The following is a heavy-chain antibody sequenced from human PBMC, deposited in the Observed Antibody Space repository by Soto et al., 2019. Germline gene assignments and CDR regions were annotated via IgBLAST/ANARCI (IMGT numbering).Heavy chain of an antibody. Sequence: GGSLRLSCAASGFTFSSYAMHWVRQAPGKGLEWVAVISYDGSNKYYADSVKGRFTISRDNSKNTLYLQMNSLRAEDTAVYYCARDFRFSSSWSEQYYFDYWGQGTLVTVSS. V-gene: IGHV3-30-3*01. D-gene: IGHD6-13*01. CDR2: ISYDGSNK. J-gene: IGHJ4*02. CDR3: ARDFRFSSSWSEQYYFDY. CDR1: GFTFSSYA.